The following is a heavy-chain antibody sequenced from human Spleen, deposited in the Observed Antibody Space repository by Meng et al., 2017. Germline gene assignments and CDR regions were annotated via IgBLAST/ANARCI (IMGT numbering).Heavy chain of an antibody. CDR2: INPSGGSA. CDR3: ASLTGYRDY. CDR1: GYTFTDYY. Sequence: ASVKVSCKASGYTFTDYYIHWVRQAPGQGLEWMGIINPSGGSANYAQKFQSRVTMTRDTSTSTVYMELSSLRSEDTAVYYCASLTGYRDYWGQGRLVTVSS. J-gene: IGHJ4*02. D-gene: IGHD5-18*01. V-gene: IGHV1-46*01.